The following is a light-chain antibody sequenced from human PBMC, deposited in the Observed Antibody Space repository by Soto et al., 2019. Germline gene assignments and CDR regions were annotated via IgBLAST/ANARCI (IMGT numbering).Light chain of an antibody. CDR1: SSDVGAYNY. Sequence: QSALTQPASVSGSPGQSITISCTGTSSDVGAYNYVSWYQQYPGEAPKVIIYDVSHRPAGVSNRFSGSKSDNTASLTISGLQTQDEADYYCSSYTSATTYVFGTGTKLTVL. CDR3: SSYTSATTYV. CDR2: DVS. V-gene: IGLV2-14*01. J-gene: IGLJ1*01.